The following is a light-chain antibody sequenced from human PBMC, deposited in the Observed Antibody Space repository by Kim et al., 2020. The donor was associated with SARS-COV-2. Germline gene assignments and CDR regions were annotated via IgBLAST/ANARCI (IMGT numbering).Light chain of an antibody. CDR2: GKN. V-gene: IGLV3-19*01. Sequence: QTISITCQGGHLRSYYYSWYQQQPGQAPVLFIYGKNNRPPWITDRFSGCSSGNTASFPNTGAPAEDEADYYCSSRGSSGNPWVFGGGTQLTVL. CDR3: SSRGSSGNPWV. J-gene: IGLJ3*02. CDR1: HLRSYY.